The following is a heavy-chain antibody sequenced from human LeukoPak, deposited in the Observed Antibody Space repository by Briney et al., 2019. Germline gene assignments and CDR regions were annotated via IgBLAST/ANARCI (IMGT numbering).Heavy chain of an antibody. Sequence: SETLSLTCTVSGGSISRGSYYWSWIRQPAGKGLEWIGRIYTTESTNYNPSLKSRVTITVDTSKNQFSLRLSSVTAADTAVYYCARENYYDSCGYLYWGQGTLVTVSS. V-gene: IGHV4-61*02. D-gene: IGHD3-22*01. CDR1: GGSISRGSYY. CDR3: ARENYYDSCGYLY. CDR2: IYTTEST. J-gene: IGHJ4*02.